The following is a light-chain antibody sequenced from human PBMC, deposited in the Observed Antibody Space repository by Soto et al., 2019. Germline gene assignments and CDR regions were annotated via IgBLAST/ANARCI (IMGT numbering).Light chain of an antibody. J-gene: IGLJ2*01. CDR1: SSDVGGYNY. Sequence: QSALTQPASVSGSPGQSITISCTGTSSDVGGYNYVSWYQQHPGKAPKLMIYDVSNRPSGVSNRFSGSKSGKTASLTISGLQTEDEADYYCSSYASGSTRVFGGGTQLTVL. CDR3: SSYASGSTRV. CDR2: DVS. V-gene: IGLV2-14*01.